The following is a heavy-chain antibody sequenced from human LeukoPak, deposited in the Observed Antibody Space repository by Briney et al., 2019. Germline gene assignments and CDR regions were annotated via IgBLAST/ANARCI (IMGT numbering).Heavy chain of an antibody. CDR3: ARRGLSSDFDY. CDR2: IYYSGST. CDR1: GGSISSYY. J-gene: IGHJ4*02. Sequence: PSETLSLTCTVSGGSISSYYWSWIRQPPGKGLEWIGYIYYSGSTNYNPSLKSRVTISVDTSKNQFSLKLSSVTAADTAVYYCARRGLSSDFDYWGQGTLVTVSS. D-gene: IGHD3-16*01. V-gene: IGHV4-59*01.